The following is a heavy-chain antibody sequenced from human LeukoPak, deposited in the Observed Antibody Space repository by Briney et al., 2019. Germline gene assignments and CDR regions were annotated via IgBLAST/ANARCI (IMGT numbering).Heavy chain of an antibody. CDR3: ARKPPTDTAFDY. Sequence: ASVKVSCKASGYTFTGYYMHWVRQAPGQGLEWMGWINPNSGGTNYAQKFQGRFTMTRDTSISTAYMELSRLRSDDTAVYYCARKPPTDTAFDYWGQGTLVTVSS. V-gene: IGHV1-2*02. J-gene: IGHJ4*02. CDR2: INPNSGGT. D-gene: IGHD4-17*01. CDR1: GYTFTGYY.